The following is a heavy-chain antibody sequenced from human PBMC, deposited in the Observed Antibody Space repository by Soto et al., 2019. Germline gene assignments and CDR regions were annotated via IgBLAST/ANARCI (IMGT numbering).Heavy chain of an antibody. CDR1: GGSFSGYY. CDR3: ARHSVPQQLVPYYYYGMDV. D-gene: IGHD6-13*01. J-gene: IGHJ6*02. Sequence: SETLSLTCAVYGGSFSGYYWSWIRQPPGKGLECIGEINHSGSTNYNPSLKSRVTISVDTSKNQFSLKLSSVTAADTAVYYCARHSVPQQLVPYYYYGMDVWGQGTTVTVYS. V-gene: IGHV4-34*01. CDR2: INHSGST.